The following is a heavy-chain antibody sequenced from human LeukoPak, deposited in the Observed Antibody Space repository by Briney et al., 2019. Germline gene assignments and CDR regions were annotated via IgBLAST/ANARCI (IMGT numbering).Heavy chain of an antibody. CDR1: GGSISSDNYF. V-gene: IGHV4-30-2*01. J-gene: IGHJ3*02. CDR3: AREVNVAAPGTDDAFDI. Sequence: KPSQTLSLTCTVSGGSISSDNYFWSRVRQPPGKGLEFIGYIQHSGSAYYNPSLKSRVTISVDRSKNQFSLNLSSVTAADTAIYYCAREVNVAAPGTDDAFDIWGQGTMVTVSS. D-gene: IGHD6-13*01. CDR2: IQHSGSA.